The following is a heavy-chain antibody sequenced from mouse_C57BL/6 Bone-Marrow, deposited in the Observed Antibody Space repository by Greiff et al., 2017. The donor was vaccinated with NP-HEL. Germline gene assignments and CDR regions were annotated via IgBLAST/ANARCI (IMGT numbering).Heavy chain of an antibody. CDR2: ISYDGSN. CDR1: GYSITSGYY. CDR3: ARAYYYGSSYGYYAMDY. V-gene: IGHV3-6*01. D-gene: IGHD1-1*01. Sequence: EVQLKQSGPGLVKPSQSLSLTCSVTGYSITSGYYWNWIRQFPGNKLEWMGYISYDGSNNYNPSLKNRISITRDTSKNQFFLKLNSVTTEDTATYYCARAYYYGSSYGYYAMDYWGQGTSVTVSS. J-gene: IGHJ4*01.